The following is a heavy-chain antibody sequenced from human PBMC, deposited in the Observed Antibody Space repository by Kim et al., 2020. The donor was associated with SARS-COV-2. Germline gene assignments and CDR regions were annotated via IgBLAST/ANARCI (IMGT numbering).Heavy chain of an antibody. V-gene: IGHV3-30*02. CDR3: EKDTNEKYYYGMDV. D-gene: IGHD1-1*01. J-gene: IGHJ6*02. Sequence: ADSVKGRFTISRDNSKNTLYLQMNSLRAEDTAVYYCEKDTNEKYYYGMDVWGQGTTVTVSS.